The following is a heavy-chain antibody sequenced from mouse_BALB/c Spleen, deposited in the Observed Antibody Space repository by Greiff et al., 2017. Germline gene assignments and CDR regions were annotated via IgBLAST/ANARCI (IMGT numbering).Heavy chain of an antibody. V-gene: IGHV1-54*01. CDR2: INPGSGGT. J-gene: IGHJ2*01. D-gene: IGHD1-1*01. CDR1: GYAFTNYL. CDR3: ARISSPVVAEPFDY. Sequence: VQGVESGAELVRPGPSVKVSCKASGYAFTNYLIEWVKQRPGQGLEWIGVINPGSGGTNYNEKFKGKATLTADKSSSTAYMQLSSLTSDDSAVYFCARISSPVVAEPFDYWGQGTTLTVSS.